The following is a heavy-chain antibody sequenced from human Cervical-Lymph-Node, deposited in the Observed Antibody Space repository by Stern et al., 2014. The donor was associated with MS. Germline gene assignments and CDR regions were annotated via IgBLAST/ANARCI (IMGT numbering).Heavy chain of an antibody. CDR1: GFPFSSYS. J-gene: IGHJ4*02. CDR3: ARDSSSWYAIDY. CDR2: LSSSRSYI. D-gene: IGHD6-13*01. Sequence: EVQLVESGGGLVKPGGSLRLSCAASGFPFSSYSMNWVRQAPGTGLEWVSSLSSSRSYIYYADSVKGRFTISRDNAKNSLYLQMNSLRAEDTAVYYCARDSSSWYAIDYWGQGTLVTVSS. V-gene: IGHV3-21*01.